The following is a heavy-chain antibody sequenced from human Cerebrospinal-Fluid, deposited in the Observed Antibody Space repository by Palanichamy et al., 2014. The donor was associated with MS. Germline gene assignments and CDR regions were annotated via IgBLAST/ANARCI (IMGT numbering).Heavy chain of an antibody. CDR3: ATVRAIVLNGFDI. J-gene: IGHJ3*02. V-gene: IGHV1-69-2*01. Sequence: EVQLVQSGAEVKKSGATVKISCKVSGYTITDYYMHWVQQAPGKGLEWMGLIDPKDGETIYAEKFQGRVTMTADTSTDTFQMELSSLRSEDTAVYYCATVRAIVLNGFDIWGQGTMVTVST. CDR2: IDPKDGET. CDR1: GYTITDYY. D-gene: IGHD2-8*01.